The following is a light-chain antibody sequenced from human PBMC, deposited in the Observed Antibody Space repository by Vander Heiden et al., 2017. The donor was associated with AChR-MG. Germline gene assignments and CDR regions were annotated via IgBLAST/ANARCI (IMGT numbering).Light chain of an antibody. J-gene: IGKJ2*01. V-gene: IGKV1-39*01. Sequence: DIQMTQSPPSLSASVGDRVTITCRASQDIGRYLNWYQQKPGKAPMLLIYTASTLQSGVPSSFIGSASGTDFTLTITSLQPEDFATYFCQQRDGTPYTFGQRTRLEIK. CDR3: QQRDGTPYT. CDR1: QDIGRY. CDR2: TAS.